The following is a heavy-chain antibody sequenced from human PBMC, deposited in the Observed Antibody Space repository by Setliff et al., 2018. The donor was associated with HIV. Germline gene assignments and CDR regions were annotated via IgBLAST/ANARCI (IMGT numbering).Heavy chain of an antibody. D-gene: IGHD1-1*01. CDR3: ARDQFTWKDHDQNNHYYGMDV. CDR1: GFIFSSYA. V-gene: IGHV3-23*01. Sequence: GGSLRLSCAASGFIFSSYAMSWVRQAPGKGLEWVSSISGSGGRTYYADSVKGRITISRDNAKNTVYLQMNSLQMHSLRAEDTAVYYCARDQFTWKDHDQNNHYYGMDVWGQGTTVTVSS. CDR2: ISGSGGRT. J-gene: IGHJ6*02.